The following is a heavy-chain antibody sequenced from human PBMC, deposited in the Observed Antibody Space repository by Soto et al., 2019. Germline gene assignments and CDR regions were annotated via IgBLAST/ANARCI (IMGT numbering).Heavy chain of an antibody. V-gene: IGHV4-31*03. Sequence: PSETLSLTCTVSGGSISSGGYYWSWIRQHPGKGLEWIGYIYYSGSTYYNPSLKSRVTISVDTSKNQFSLKLSSVTAADTAVYYCARSARLQIHNWGQGTLVTVSS. CDR3: ARSARLQIHN. CDR1: GGSISSGGYY. CDR2: IYYSGST. J-gene: IGHJ4*02. D-gene: IGHD2-15*01.